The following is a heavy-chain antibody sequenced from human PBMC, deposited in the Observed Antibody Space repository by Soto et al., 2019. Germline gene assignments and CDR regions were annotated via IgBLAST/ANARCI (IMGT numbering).Heavy chain of an antibody. CDR3: ATVPYYYDSSGYFDY. Sequence: ASVKVSCKASGYTFTSYGISWVRQAPGKGLEWMGGFDPEDGGTIYAQKFQGRVTMTEDTSTDTAYMELSSLRSEDTAVYYCATVPYYYDSSGYFDYWGQGTLVTVSS. CDR1: GYTFTSYG. V-gene: IGHV1-24*01. CDR2: FDPEDGGT. J-gene: IGHJ4*02. D-gene: IGHD3-22*01.